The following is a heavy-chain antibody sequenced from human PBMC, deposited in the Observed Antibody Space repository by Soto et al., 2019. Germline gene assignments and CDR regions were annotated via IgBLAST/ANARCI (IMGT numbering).Heavy chain of an antibody. CDR1: GFTFDDYA. J-gene: IGHJ4*02. CDR3: AKGSGGVAEEWYYFDY. V-gene: IGHV3-9*01. CDR2: FSWNSGSI. D-gene: IGHD3-3*01. Sequence: EVQLVESGGGLVQPGRSLRLSCAASGFTFDDYAMHWVRQAPGKGLEWVSGFSWNSGSIGYADSVKGRFTISRDNAKNSLYLQMNSLRAEDTALYYCAKGSGGVAEEWYYFDYWGQGTLVTVSS.